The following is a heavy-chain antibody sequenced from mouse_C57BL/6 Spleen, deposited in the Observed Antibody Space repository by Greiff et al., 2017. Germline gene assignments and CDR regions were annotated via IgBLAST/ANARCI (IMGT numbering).Heavy chain of an antibody. V-gene: IGHV1-69*01. CDR3: ARKDGDRRMDD. D-gene: IGHD3-3*01. J-gene: IGHJ2*01. CDR1: GYTFTSYW. Sequence: VQLQQPGAELVMPGASVKLSCKASGYTFTSYWMHWVKQRPGQGLEWIGEIDPSDSYTNYNQKFKGKSTLTVDKSSSTAYMQLSSLTSEDSAVEYWARKDGDRRMDDGGQGTTLTVSS. CDR2: IDPSDSYT.